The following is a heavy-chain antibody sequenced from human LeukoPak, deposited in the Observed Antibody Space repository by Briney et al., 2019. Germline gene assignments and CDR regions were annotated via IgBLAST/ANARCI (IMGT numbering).Heavy chain of an antibody. J-gene: IGHJ6*02. CDR2: ISGDSGST. CDR1: GFTFVDYA. D-gene: IGHD5-18*01. V-gene: IGHV3-43*02. Sequence: PGGSLRLSCAASGFTFVDYAMHWVRQAPGKGLEWVSLISGDSGSTYYADSVKGRFTISRDNSKNSLYLQMNSLRNDDTALYYCAKDTEGYTYGYYYYGMDVWGQGTTVTVSS. CDR3: AKDTEGYTYGYYYYGMDV.